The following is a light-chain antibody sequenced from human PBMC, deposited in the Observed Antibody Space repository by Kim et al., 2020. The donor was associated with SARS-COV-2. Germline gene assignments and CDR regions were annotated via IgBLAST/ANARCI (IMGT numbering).Light chain of an antibody. CDR2: ASS. Sequence: ASVGDRVTITCRASQDISTWLAWYQQKPGQAPKLLVYASSSLQRGVPSRFSGSGSGTNFTLTINNLQPEDFATYFCQQANSFSFTFGQGTRLEIK. V-gene: IGKV1D-12*01. CDR3: QQANSFSFT. CDR1: QDISTW. J-gene: IGKJ5*01.